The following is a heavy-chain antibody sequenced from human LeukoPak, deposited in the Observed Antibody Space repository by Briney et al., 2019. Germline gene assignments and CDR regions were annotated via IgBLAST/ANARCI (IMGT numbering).Heavy chain of an antibody. CDR1: GFTFSSYA. CDR2: ISYDGSNK. CDR3: AREGPYYFDY. V-gene: IGHV3-30*04. Sequence: GGSLRLSCAASGFTFSSYAMHWVRQAPGKGLEWVAVISYDGSNKYYADSVKGRFTISRDNSKNTLYLQMNSLRAEDTALYCCAREGPYYFDYWGQGTLVTVSS. J-gene: IGHJ4*02.